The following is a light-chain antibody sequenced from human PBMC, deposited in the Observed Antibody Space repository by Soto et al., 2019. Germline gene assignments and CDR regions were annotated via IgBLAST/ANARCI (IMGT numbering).Light chain of an antibody. Sequence: EIVLTQSPGTLSLSPGERATLSCRASQSVSNNYLAWYQQKPGQAPSLLIYGASNRATGIPARFSGSGSGTKFTLTISSLQSEDFAVYYCQQYNNWPRTFGQGTKVDIK. CDR2: GAS. J-gene: IGKJ1*01. V-gene: IGKV3D-15*01. CDR3: QQYNNWPRT. CDR1: QSVSNN.